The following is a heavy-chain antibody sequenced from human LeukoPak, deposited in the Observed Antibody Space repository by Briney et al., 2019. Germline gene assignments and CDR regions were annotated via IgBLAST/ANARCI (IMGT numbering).Heavy chain of an antibody. J-gene: IGHJ5*02. CDR3: ARKVPNDSSGYYYRGQFDP. CDR2: IIPIFGTA. Sequence: ASVKVSCKASGGTFSSYAISWMRQAPGQGLEWMGGIIPIFGTANYAQKFQGRVTITADKSTSTAYMELSSLRSEDTAVYYCARKVPNDSSGYYYRGQFDPWGQGTLVTVSS. D-gene: IGHD3-22*01. V-gene: IGHV1-69*06. CDR1: GGTFSSYA.